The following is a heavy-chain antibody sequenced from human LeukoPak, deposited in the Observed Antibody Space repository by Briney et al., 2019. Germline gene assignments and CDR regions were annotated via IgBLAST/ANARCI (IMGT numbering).Heavy chain of an antibody. CDR2: ISGSGDST. J-gene: IGHJ4*02. V-gene: IGHV3-23*01. CDR1: GFTFSSYA. Sequence: PGGSLRLSCAASGFTFSSYAMSWVRQAPGKGLEWVSGISGSGDSTYYADSVKGRFTISRDNSMNTLYLQMNSLRAEDTAIYYCAKDMLYSSHIYYFDYWGQGTLVTVSS. D-gene: IGHD6-13*01. CDR3: AKDMLYSSHIYYFDY.